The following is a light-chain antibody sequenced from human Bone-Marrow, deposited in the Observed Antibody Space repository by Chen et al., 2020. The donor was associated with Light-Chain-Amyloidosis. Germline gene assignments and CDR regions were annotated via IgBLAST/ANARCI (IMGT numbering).Light chain of an antibody. V-gene: IGLV3-1*01. CDR1: NLGDKY. J-gene: IGLJ2*01. Sequence: SFKLTQSPSVSVSPGQTATIACSGDNLGDKYVCWYQRRPGQSPVLIIFQDNKRPSGIPERFSCSVSANSANLAITETQVMDEADYYCQAWDISSGAVFGGGTKLTVL. CDR2: QDN. CDR3: QAWDISSGAV.